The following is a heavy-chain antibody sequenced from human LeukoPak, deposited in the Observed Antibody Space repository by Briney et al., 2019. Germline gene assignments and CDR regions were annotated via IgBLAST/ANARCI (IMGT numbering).Heavy chain of an antibody. Sequence: SETLSLTRTVSGGSISSSSYYWGWVRQPPGKGLEWIGSIYYSGSTNYNPSLKSRVTISVDTSKNQFSLKLSSVTAADTAVYYCARGIWKYWFDPWGQGTLVTVSS. D-gene: IGHD3-3*01. CDR1: GGSISSSSYY. CDR2: IYYSGST. CDR3: ARGIWKYWFDP. V-gene: IGHV4-39*07. J-gene: IGHJ5*02.